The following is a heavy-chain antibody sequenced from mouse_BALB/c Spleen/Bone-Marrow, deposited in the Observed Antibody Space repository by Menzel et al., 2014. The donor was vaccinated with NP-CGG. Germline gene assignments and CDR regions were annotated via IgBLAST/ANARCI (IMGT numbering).Heavy chain of an antibody. V-gene: IGHV1S81*02. J-gene: IGHJ1*01. Sequence: VQLQQSGAELVKPGASVKLSCKASGYTFTSYWMQWVKRRPGQGLEWIGEINPSNGRINYNEKFKSKATLTVDKSSSTAYMQLSSLTSEDSAVYYCARKYYGSSYVWYFDVWGAGTTVTVSS. CDR2: INPSNGRI. D-gene: IGHD1-1*01. CDR3: ARKYYGSSYVWYFDV. CDR1: GYTFTSYW.